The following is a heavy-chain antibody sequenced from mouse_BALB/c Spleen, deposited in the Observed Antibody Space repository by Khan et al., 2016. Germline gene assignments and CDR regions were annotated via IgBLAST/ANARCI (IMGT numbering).Heavy chain of an antibody. V-gene: IGHV4-1*02. CDR1: GFGFSRYW. J-gene: IGHJ2*01. CDR3: ARTDY. Sequence: EVKLRESGGGLVQPGGSLKPSCADSGFGFSRYWMSWVRQSSGKGLEWIGEINPDSSTINYKPSLKHKFIISRDNAKNTLYLQMSKVRSEDTALYYCARTDYWGQRTTLTVSS. CDR2: INPDSSTI.